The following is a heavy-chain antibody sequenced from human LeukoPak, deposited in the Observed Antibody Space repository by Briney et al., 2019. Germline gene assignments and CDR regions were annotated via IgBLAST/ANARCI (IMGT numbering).Heavy chain of an antibody. CDR3: ARGAKEGFDY. Sequence: GGSLRLSCAASGFTFSSYSMNWVRQAPGKGLEWVSYISSSSSTIYYADSVKGRFTISRDNAKNSLYLQMNSLRAEDTAVYYCARGAKEGFDYWGQGTLVTVSS. CDR1: GFTFSSYS. CDR2: ISSSSSTI. J-gene: IGHJ4*02. V-gene: IGHV3-48*01.